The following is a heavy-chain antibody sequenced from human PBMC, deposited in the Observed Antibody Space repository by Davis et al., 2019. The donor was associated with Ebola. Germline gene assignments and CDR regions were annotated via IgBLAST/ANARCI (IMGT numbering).Heavy chain of an antibody. D-gene: IGHD6-19*01. CDR1: GFTFSSFW. Sequence: GESLKISCAASGFTFSSFWMSWVRQVPGKGLEWVANIKQDGSERQYVDSVKGRFTISRDNAKNSLYLQMNSLRAEDTAMYYCAKVDRAMPGTYWGQGTRVTVSS. CDR2: IKQDGSER. V-gene: IGHV3-7*03. CDR3: AKVDRAMPGTY. J-gene: IGHJ4*02.